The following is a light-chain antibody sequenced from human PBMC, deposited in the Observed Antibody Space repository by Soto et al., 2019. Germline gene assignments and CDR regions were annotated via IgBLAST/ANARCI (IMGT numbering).Light chain of an antibody. V-gene: IGLV2-11*01. CDR2: DVS. J-gene: IGLJ1*01. CDR1: SSDVGRYDY. CDR3: CSFAGSYTYV. Sequence: QSALTQPRSVSGSPGQSVTISCTGTSSDVGRYDYVSWYQQHPGKAPKLIIYDVSKRPSGAPDRFSGSKFGTTASLTISGLQAEDEADYSCCSFAGSYTYVFGTGTKVTVL.